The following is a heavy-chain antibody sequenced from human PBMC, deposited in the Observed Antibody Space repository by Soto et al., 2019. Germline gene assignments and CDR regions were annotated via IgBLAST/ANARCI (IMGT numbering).Heavy chain of an antibody. Sequence: QVQLVESGGGVVQPGRSLRLSCAASGFTFSSYAMYWVRQAPGKGLEWVALISYDGSNKYYADSVKGRFTISRDNSKTTLYLQMNSLRAEDTAVYYCARQNYFGYWGQGTLVTVSS. CDR1: GFTFSSYA. V-gene: IGHV3-30-3*01. J-gene: IGHJ4*02. CDR3: ARQNYFGY. CDR2: ISYDGSNK.